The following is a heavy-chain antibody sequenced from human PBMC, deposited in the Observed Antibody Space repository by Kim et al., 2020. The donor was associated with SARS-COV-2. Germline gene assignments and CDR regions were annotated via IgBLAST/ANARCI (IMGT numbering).Heavy chain of an antibody. D-gene: IGHD6-6*01. CDR1: GFTFSSYA. J-gene: IGHJ4*02. V-gene: IGHV3-30-3*01. Sequence: GGSLRLSCAASGFTFSSYAMHWFRQAPGKGLEWVAVISYDGSNKYYADSVKGRFTISRDNSKNTLYLQMNSLRAEDTAVYYCARDSSSSFSFDYWGQGTLVTVSS. CDR2: ISYDGSNK. CDR3: ARDSSSSFSFDY.